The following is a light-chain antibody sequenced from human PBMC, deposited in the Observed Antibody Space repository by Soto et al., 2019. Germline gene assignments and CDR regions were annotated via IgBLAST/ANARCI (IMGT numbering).Light chain of an antibody. CDR3: QQYGTSPWT. CDR1: QSVTIAY. Sequence: VLTQSPGTLSLSPGERATLSCRASQSVTIAYLAWFQQKPGQAPRLLIYGARTRATGVPDRFSASGSGTDFSLTISRLEPEDFAVYYCQQYGTSPWTFGRGTKVEIK. V-gene: IGKV3-20*01. J-gene: IGKJ1*01. CDR2: GAR.